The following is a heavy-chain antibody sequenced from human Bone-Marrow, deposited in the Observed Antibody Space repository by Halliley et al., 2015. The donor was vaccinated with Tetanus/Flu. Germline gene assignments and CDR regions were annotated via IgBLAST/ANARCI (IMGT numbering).Heavy chain of an antibody. CDR2: IHRGGPF. CDR1: AGSITTSNW. Sequence: TLSLTCTVSAGSITTSNWWSWVRQPPGKGLEWIGEIHRGGPFNYAPALESRVIISVDKSKNQFSLTLTSLTAADTAVYFCAGHLATRGTRGFDSWGQGVLVTVSS. CDR3: AGHLATRGTRGFDS. V-gene: IGHV4-4*01. J-gene: IGHJ4*02. D-gene: IGHD3-10*01.